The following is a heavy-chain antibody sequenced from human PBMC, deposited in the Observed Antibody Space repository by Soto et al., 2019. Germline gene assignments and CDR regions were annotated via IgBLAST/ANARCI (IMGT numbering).Heavy chain of an antibody. V-gene: IGHV3-23*01. CDR2: FTSGGST. D-gene: IGHD6-19*01. Sequence: EVQLLESGGDLVQPGGSLRLSCAASGFIFSNYAMTWVHQPPGKGPEWVSTFTSGGSTYYRDTVKGRFTISRDNSKNTLYLQMNSLRAEDTAVYYCARTDKYNSQSSGWANRFDYWGQGTLVTVSS. J-gene: IGHJ4*02. CDR3: ARTDKYNSQSSGWANRFDY. CDR1: GFIFSNYA.